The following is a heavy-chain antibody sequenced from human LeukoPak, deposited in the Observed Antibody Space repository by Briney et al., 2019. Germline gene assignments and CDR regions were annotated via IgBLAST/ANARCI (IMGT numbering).Heavy chain of an antibody. D-gene: IGHD1-26*01. CDR2: INPTGTTT. V-gene: IGHV1-46*01. CDR1: GYTFINHW. Sequence: ASVKVSCKASGYTFINHWMHWVRQAPGQGLEWVGLINPTGTTTLYAQRFQGRITLTRDMSATTDYMELSSLTSEDTAVYYCARDNSVGDIAWWFDPWGQGTLVTVSS. CDR3: ARDNSVGDIAWWFDP. J-gene: IGHJ5*02.